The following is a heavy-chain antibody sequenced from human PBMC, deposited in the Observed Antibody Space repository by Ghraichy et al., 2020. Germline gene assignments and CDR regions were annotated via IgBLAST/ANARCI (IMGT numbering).Heavy chain of an antibody. D-gene: IGHD6-6*01. J-gene: IGHJ5*02. CDR1: GYTFTGHD. V-gene: IGHV1-8*01. Sequence: ASVKVSCKSSGYTFTGHDIDWVRQAPGQVLEWMGWMNPKSGNTGYAQKFQGRITMTRNDSIFTAYMELRSLRSEDTAVYYCARARGAARARFFDPWGQGTLVTVSS. CDR3: ARARGAARARFFDP. CDR2: MNPKSGNT.